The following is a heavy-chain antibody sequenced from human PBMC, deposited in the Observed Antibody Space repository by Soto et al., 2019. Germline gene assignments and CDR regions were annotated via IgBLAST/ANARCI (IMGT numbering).Heavy chain of an antibody. CDR2: ISGSGGST. J-gene: IGHJ6*02. V-gene: IGHV3-23*01. Sequence: PXXSLRLCCAASGVTFSSYAVRWVRQAPGKGLEWVSAISGSGGSTYYADSVKGRFTISRDNSKNTLYLQMNSLRAEETAVYYCAKEGGYSGYDPYYGMDVWGQGTTVTVSS. D-gene: IGHD5-12*01. CDR3: AKEGGYSGYDPYYGMDV. CDR1: GVTFSSYA.